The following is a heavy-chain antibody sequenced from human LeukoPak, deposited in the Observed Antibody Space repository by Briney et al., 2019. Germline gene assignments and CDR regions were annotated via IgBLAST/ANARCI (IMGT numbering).Heavy chain of an antibody. CDR2: ISHTGSA. V-gene: IGHV4-4*02. CDR1: GGSISSSNW. J-gene: IGHJ4*02. Sequence: SETLSLTCAVSGGSISSSNWWSWVRQSPGKGLEWIGEISHTGSAHYNPSLESRVTILRDKSKNQFSLMLRSVTTADTAVYYCARHYDFWSGYNYWGQGTLVTVAS. D-gene: IGHD3-3*01. CDR3: ARHYDFWSGYNY.